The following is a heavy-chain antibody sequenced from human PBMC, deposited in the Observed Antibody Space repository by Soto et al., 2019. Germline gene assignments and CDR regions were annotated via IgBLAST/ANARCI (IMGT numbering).Heavy chain of an antibody. CDR1: GFTFSSYG. Sequence: QVQLVESGGGVVQPGRSLRLSCAASGFTFSSYGMHWVRQAPGKGLEWVAVISYDGSNKYYADSVKGRFTISRDNSKNTLYLQMNSLRAEDTAVYYCAKAPGSNYVFPDYWGQGTLVTVSS. CDR3: AKAPGSNYVFPDY. CDR2: ISYDGSNK. V-gene: IGHV3-30*18. D-gene: IGHD4-4*01. J-gene: IGHJ4*02.